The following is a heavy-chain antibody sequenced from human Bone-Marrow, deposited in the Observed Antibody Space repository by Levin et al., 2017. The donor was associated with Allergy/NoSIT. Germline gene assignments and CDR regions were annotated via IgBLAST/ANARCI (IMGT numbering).Heavy chain of an antibody. CDR3: ARNGGTSDPRKYYYYHYGMDV. Sequence: PGGSLRLSCAVSGFSLSSYGMHWVRQAPGKGLEWVAVMWSDGITTYYVESVKGRFSISRDMSTNTVYLQMNSLRAEDTAVYYCARNGGTSDPRKYYYYHYGMDVWGQGTTVTVSS. D-gene: IGHD4-23*01. J-gene: IGHJ6*02. CDR2: MWSDGITT. V-gene: IGHV3-33*01. CDR1: GFSLSSYG.